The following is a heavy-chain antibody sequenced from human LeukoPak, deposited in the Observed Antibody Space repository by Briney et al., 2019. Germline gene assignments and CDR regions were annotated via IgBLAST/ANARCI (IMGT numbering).Heavy chain of an antibody. D-gene: IGHD5-24*01. CDR3: ATVEEMATRSVDY. J-gene: IGHJ4*02. CDR1: GFTFSSYW. CDR2: NNSDGSST. V-gene: IGHV3-74*01. Sequence: GGSLRLXCAASGFTFSSYWMHWVRQAPGRGLVWVSRNNSDGSSTSYADSVKGRFTISRDNAKNTLYLQMNSLRAEDTAVYYCATVEEMATRSVDYWGQGTLVTVSS.